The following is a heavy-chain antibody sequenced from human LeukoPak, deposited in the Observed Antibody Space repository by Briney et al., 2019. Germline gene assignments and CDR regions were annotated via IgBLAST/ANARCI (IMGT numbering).Heavy chain of an antibody. CDR3: ATDYTARGSGSRGPPRWFDP. V-gene: IGHV1-24*01. Sequence: ASVKVSCKVSGYTLTELSMHWVRQAPGKGLEWMGGFDPEDGETIYAQKFQGRVTITGDTSTDTAYMELSSLRSEDTAVYYCATDYTARGSGSRGPPRWFDPWGQGTLVTVSS. J-gene: IGHJ5*02. CDR1: GYTLTELS. CDR2: FDPEDGET. D-gene: IGHD3-10*01.